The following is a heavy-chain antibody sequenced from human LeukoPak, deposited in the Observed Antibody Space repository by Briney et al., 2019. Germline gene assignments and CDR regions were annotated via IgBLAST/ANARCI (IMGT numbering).Heavy chain of an antibody. J-gene: IGHJ3*02. V-gene: IGHV1-69*05. CDR2: IIPIFGTA. Sequence: SVKVSCKASGGTFSGYAISWVRQAPGQGLEWMGWIIPIFGTANYAQKFQGRVTITTDASTSTAYMELSRLRSEDTAVYYCGVIVVVAALDAFDIWGQGTMVTVSS. CDR3: GVIVVVAALDAFDI. D-gene: IGHD2-15*01. CDR1: GGTFSGYA.